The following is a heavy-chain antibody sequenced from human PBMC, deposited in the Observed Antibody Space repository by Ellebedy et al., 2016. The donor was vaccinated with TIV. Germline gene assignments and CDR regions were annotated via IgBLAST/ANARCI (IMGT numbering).Heavy chain of an antibody. Sequence: SETLSLXXAVYGGSFSGYYWSWIRQPPGKGLEWIGEINHSGSTNYNPSLKSRVTISVDTSKNQFSLKLSSVTAADTAVYYCARGRAPATVVTPLDYWGQGTLVTVSS. CDR3: ARGRAPATVVTPLDY. J-gene: IGHJ4*02. CDR1: GGSFSGYY. CDR2: INHSGST. V-gene: IGHV4-34*01. D-gene: IGHD4-23*01.